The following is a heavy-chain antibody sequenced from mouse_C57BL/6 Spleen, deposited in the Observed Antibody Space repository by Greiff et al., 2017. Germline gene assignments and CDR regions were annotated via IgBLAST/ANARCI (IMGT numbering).Heavy chain of an antibody. D-gene: IGHD1-1*01. CDR3: ARRKYGSTLYYYAMDY. Sequence: EVQLQQSGPELVKPGASVKIPCKASGYTFTDYNMDWVKQSHGKSLEWIGDINPNNGGTIYNQKFKGKATLTVDKSSSTAYMELRSLTSEDTAVYYCARRKYGSTLYYYAMDYWGQGTSVTVSS. CDR1: GYTFTDYN. CDR2: INPNNGGT. V-gene: IGHV1-18*01. J-gene: IGHJ4*01.